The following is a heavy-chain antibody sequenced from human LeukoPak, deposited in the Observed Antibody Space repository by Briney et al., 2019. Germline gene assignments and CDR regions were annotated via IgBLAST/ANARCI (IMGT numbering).Heavy chain of an antibody. D-gene: IGHD1-7*01. CDR3: ARAGRNYQARFEGL. V-gene: IGHV1-69*01. CDR2: IIPIFGTA. CDR1: GGTFSSYA. J-gene: IGHJ4*02. Sequence: ASVKVSCKASGGTFSSYAISWVRQAPGQGLEWMGGIIPIFGTANYAQKFQGRVTITADESTSTAYMELSSLRSEDTAVYYCARAGRNYQARFEGLWGQGTLVTVSS.